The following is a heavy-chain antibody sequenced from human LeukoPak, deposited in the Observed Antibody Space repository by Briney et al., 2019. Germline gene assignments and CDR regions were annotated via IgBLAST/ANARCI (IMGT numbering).Heavy chain of an antibody. CDR2: IYYSGST. CDR1: GGSISSYY. Sequence: SETLSLTCTVSGGSISSYYWSWIRQPPGKGLEWIGYIYYSGSTNYNPSLKSRVTISVDTSKNQFSLKLSSVTAADTAVYYCASTMIVVAGGYYMDVWGNGTTVTVSS. CDR3: ASTMIVVAGGYYMDV. J-gene: IGHJ6*03. V-gene: IGHV4-59*01. D-gene: IGHD3-22*01.